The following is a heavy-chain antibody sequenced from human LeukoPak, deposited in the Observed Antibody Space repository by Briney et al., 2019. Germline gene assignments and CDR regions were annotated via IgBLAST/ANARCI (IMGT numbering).Heavy chain of an antibody. D-gene: IGHD2-2*01. CDR2: INPNSGGT. CDR1: GYTFTGYY. V-gene: IGHV1-2*02. J-gene: IGHJ3*02. CDR3: ASTIIVVVPAAEDAFDI. Sequence: ASVKVSCKASGYTFTGYYMHWVRQAPGQGLEWMGWINPNSGGTNYAQKLQGRVTMTTDTSTSTAYMELRSLRSDDTAVYYCASTIIVVVPAAEDAFDIWGQGTMVTVSS.